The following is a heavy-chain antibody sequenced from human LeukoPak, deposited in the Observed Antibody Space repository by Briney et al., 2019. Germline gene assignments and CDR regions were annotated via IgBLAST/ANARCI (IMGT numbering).Heavy chain of an antibody. CDR2: INPNSGGT. CDR1: GYTFTGYY. CDR3: ARGPHTGAFDI. D-gene: IGHD5-18*01. V-gene: IGHV1-2*02. Sequence: ASVKVSCEASGYTFTGYYMHWLRQAPGQGLEWMGWINPNSGGTSYAQKFQGRVTMTRDTSISTAYMELSRLTSDDTALYYCARGPHTGAFDICGQGTMVTVSS. J-gene: IGHJ3*02.